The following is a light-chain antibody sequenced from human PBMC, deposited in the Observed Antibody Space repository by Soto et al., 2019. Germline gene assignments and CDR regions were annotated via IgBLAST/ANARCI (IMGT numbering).Light chain of an antibody. CDR1: SSDVGAYNY. Sequence: QSVLTQPPSASGSPGQSVTISCTGTSSDVGAYNYVSWYQQYPGKAPKLMIYEVTKRPSGVPDRFSGSKSGNTASLTVSGLQAEDEADYYRTSYVGNNIWVFGGGTKLTVL. CDR2: EVT. CDR3: TSYVGNNIWV. J-gene: IGLJ3*02. V-gene: IGLV2-8*01.